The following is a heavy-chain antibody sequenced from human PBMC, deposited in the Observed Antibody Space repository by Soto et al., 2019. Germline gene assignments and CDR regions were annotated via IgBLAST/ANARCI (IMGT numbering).Heavy chain of an antibody. CDR2: IATHDGSA. CDR3: WRNDCDDSTNF. J-gene: IGHJ4*02. D-gene: IGHD3-22*01. Sequence: ASVKVSCKDSGYTFTSYGLNWVRRASGQGLEWMGRIATHDGSAVSAQSLQGRLILTRDSFTNTAYMELGGLTSDDTGLYYCWRNDCDDSTNFWGQGTLVTVSS. CDR1: GYTFTSYG. V-gene: IGHV1-18*04.